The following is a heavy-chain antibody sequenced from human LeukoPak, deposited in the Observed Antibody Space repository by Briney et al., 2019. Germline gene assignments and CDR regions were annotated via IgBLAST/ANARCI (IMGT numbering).Heavy chain of an antibody. J-gene: IGHJ4*02. Sequence: PGGSLRLSCAASGFTFSSYGMHWVRQAPGKGLEWVGRIKSKTDGGTTDYAAPVKGRFTISRDDSKNTLYLQMNSLKTEDTAVYYCTTGTHDSSGYYQGYWGQGTLVTVSS. V-gene: IGHV3-15*01. CDR2: IKSKTDGGTT. CDR3: TTGTHDSSGYYQGY. D-gene: IGHD3-22*01. CDR1: GFTFSSYG.